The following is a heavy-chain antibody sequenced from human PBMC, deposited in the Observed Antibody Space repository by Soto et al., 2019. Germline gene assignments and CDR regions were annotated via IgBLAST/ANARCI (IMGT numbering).Heavy chain of an antibody. CDR1: GFTFSDYG. J-gene: IGHJ3*01. D-gene: IGHD2-15*01. Sequence: QVQLVESGGGVVQPGGSLRLSCAVSGFTFSDYGMHWVRRAPGKGLEWVAVIWSDGQKTLHADSVKGRFTISRDNSENILFLEMNSLRTEDTAVYYCVRDDIGDPNAFDVWGQGTVVTVSS. V-gene: IGHV3-33*01. CDR2: IWSDGQKT. CDR3: VRDDIGDPNAFDV.